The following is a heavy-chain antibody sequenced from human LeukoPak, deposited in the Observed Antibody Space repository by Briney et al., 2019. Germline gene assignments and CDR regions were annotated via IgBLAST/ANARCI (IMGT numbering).Heavy chain of an antibody. Sequence: SETLSLTCTVSGGSISSYYWSWIRQPAGKGLEWIGRIYTSASTNYNPSLKSRVTMSVDTSKNQFSLKLSSVTAADTAVYYCARDPPRDYYDSSGYYYYAFDIWGQGTMVTVSS. CDR2: IYTSAST. D-gene: IGHD3-22*01. V-gene: IGHV4-4*07. CDR3: ARDPPRDYYDSSGYYYYAFDI. CDR1: GGSISSYY. J-gene: IGHJ3*02.